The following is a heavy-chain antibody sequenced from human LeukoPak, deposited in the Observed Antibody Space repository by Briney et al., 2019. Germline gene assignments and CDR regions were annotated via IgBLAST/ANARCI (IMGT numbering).Heavy chain of an antibody. J-gene: IGHJ4*02. CDR1: GYTFTGYY. Sequence: GASVKVSCKASGYTFTGYYMHWVRQAPGQGLEWMGWINPNSGGTNYAQKFQGRVTMTRDTSISTAYMELSRLRSDDTAVYYCARFGQLYCSGGSCYRTFDYWGQGTLVTVSS. D-gene: IGHD2-15*01. CDR2: INPNSGGT. V-gene: IGHV1-2*02. CDR3: ARFGQLYCSGGSCYRTFDY.